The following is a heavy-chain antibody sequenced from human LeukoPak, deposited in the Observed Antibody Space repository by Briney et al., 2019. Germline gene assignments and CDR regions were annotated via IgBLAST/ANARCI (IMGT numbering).Heavy chain of an antibody. Sequence: SETLSLTCTVSGGSISSYYWSWIRQPPGKGLEWIGYIYYSGSTNYNPSLKSRVTISVDTSKNQFSLKLSSVTAADTAVYYCARSTRAYYDTSGDFLGYWGQGTLVTVSS. CDR1: GGSISSYY. V-gene: IGHV4-59*08. D-gene: IGHD3-22*01. CDR3: ARSTRAYYDTSGDFLGY. CDR2: IYYSGST. J-gene: IGHJ4*02.